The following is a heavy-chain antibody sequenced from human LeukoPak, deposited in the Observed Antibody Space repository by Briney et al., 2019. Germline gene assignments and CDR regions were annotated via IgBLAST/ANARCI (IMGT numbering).Heavy chain of an antibody. CDR2: ISAYNGNT. J-gene: IGHJ4*02. V-gene: IGHV1-18*01. Sequence: ASVKVSCKASGYTFTRYGISWVRQAPGQGLEWMGWISAYNGNTNYAQKLQGRVTMTTDTSTSTAYMELRSLRSDDTAVYYCARLSSPGSGWYKEYYFDYWGQGTLVTVSS. D-gene: IGHD6-19*01. CDR3: ARLSSPGSGWYKEYYFDY. CDR1: GYTFTRYG.